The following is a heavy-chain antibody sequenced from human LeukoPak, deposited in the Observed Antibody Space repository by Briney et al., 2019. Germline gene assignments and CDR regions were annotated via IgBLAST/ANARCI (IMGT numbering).Heavy chain of an antibody. J-gene: IGHJ4*02. CDR3: AKDTLGSGWYYFHF. Sequence: PGGSLRLSCAASGLTFSNYAMSWVRQVPGKELEWVSGISASGGSTYDADSVKGRFTIPRDHSKSTLYLQMNSLRAEATALYYCAKDTLGSGWYYFHFWGQGTLVTVSS. D-gene: IGHD6-19*01. CDR1: GLTFSNYA. CDR2: ISASGGST. V-gene: IGHV3-23*01.